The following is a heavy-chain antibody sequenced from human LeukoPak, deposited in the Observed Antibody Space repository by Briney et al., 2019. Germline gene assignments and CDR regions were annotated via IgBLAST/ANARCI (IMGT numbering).Heavy chain of an antibody. Sequence: GESLKISCAASGFTFSSYAMSWVRQAPGKGLEWVLAISGSGGTTYYADSVKGRFTISRDNSKNTLYLQMNSLRAEDTAIYFCARDWETLTYYDSSGQEYWGQGTMVTVSS. J-gene: IGHJ3*01. CDR2: ISGSGGTT. D-gene: IGHD3-22*01. CDR3: ARDWETLTYYDSSGQEY. V-gene: IGHV3-23*01. CDR1: GFTFSSYA.